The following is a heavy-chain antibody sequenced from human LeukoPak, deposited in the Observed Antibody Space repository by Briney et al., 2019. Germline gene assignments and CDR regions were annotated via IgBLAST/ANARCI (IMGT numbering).Heavy chain of an antibody. V-gene: IGHV1-8*01. CDR1: GYTFTSYD. D-gene: IGHD6-19*01. CDR3: ARDNREVGYSSGWYYFDY. J-gene: IGHJ4*02. CDR2: MNPNSGNT. Sequence: ASVKVSCKASGYTFTSYDINWVRQATGQGVEWMGWMNPNSGNTGYAQKFQGRVTMTRNTSISTAYMELSSLRSEDTAVYYCARDNREVGYSSGWYYFDYWGQGTLVTVSS.